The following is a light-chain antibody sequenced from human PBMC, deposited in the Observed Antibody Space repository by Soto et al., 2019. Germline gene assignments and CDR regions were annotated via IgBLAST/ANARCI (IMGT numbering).Light chain of an antibody. V-gene: IGKV3-20*01. Sequence: EIVLTQSPGTLSLSPGERATLSCRASQSITSSYLAWYQQKPGQAPRLLISGTFGRATGIPDRFSGSGSGTDFTLTISRLEPEDFAVYYCQQYGSPLWTFGQGTKVDIK. CDR1: QSITSSY. J-gene: IGKJ1*01. CDR3: QQYGSPLWT. CDR2: GTF.